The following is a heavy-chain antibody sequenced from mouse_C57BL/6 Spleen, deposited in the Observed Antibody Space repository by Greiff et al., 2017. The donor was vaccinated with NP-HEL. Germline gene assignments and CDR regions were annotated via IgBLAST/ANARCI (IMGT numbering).Heavy chain of an antibody. J-gene: IGHJ2*01. V-gene: IGHV1-52*01. CDR3: ARSRGYDYGFDY. CDR2: IDPSDSET. Sequence: QVQLKQPGAELVRPGSSVKLSCKASGYTFTSYWMHWVKQRPIQGLEWIGNIDPSDSETHYNQKFKDKATLTVDKSSSTAYMQLSSLTSEDSAVYYCARSRGYDYGFDYWGQGTTLTVSS. D-gene: IGHD2-4*01. CDR1: GYTFTSYW.